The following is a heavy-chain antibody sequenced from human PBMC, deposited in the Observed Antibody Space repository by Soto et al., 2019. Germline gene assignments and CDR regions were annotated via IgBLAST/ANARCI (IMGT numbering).Heavy chain of an antibody. D-gene: IGHD3-3*01. CDR1: GFTFSSYG. V-gene: IGHV3-30*18. J-gene: IGHJ5*02. CDR2: ISYDGSNK. CDR3: AKGRAIFATVNWFDP. Sequence: QVQLVESGGGVVQPGRSLRLSCAASGFTFSSYGMHWVRQAPGKGLEWVAVISYDGSNKYYADSVKGRFTISRDNSKNTLYLQMKSLRAEDTAVYYCAKGRAIFATVNWFDPWGQGTLVTVSS.